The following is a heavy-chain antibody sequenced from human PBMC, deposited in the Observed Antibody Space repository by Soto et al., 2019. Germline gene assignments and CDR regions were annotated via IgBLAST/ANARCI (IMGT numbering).Heavy chain of an antibody. CDR2: ISSNGGST. Sequence: PGGSLRLSCAASGFTFSSYAMHWVRQAPGKGLEYVSAISSNGGSTYYADSVKGRFTISRDNSKNTLYLQMSSLRAEDTAVYYCVAPTLDVASDSSGYYYPFDYWGQGTLVTVSS. CDR1: GFTFSSYA. V-gene: IGHV3-64D*06. J-gene: IGHJ4*02. CDR3: VAPTLDVASDSSGYYYPFDY. D-gene: IGHD3-22*01.